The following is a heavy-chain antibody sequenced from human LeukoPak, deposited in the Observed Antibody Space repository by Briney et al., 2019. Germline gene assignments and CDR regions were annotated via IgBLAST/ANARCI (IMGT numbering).Heavy chain of an antibody. CDR3: ARGSEMATISVFYFDY. CDR2: INHSGST. Sequence: SETLSLTCAVYGGSFSGYYWSWIRQPPGKGLEWIGEINHSGSTNYNPSLKSRVTISVDTSKNQFSLKLSSVTAADAAVYYCARGSEMATISVFYFDYWGQGTLVTVSS. V-gene: IGHV4-34*01. J-gene: IGHJ4*02. CDR1: GGSFSGYY. D-gene: IGHD5-24*01.